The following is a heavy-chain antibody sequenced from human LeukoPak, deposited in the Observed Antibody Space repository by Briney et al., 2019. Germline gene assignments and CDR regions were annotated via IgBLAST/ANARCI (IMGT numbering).Heavy chain of an antibody. J-gene: IGHJ4*02. CDR3: ARDNIGLYYFDY. Sequence: PSQTLSLTCTVYGGSISNSDYYWSWIRQPAGKGLEWIGRIYASGTSASINSDPSLKSRVTISLDRSKNQLSLILSSVTAADTAVYYCARDNIGLYYFDYWGQGTLVTVSS. CDR1: GGSISNSDYY. V-gene: IGHV4-61*02. D-gene: IGHD3/OR15-3a*01. CDR2: IYASGTS.